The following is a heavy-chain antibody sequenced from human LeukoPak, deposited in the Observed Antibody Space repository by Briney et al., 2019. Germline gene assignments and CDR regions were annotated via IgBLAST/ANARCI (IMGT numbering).Heavy chain of an antibody. CDR1: GFTFSSYG. CDR2: ISYDGSIK. Sequence: GGSLRLSCAASGFTFSSYGMHWVRQAPGKGLEWVAVISYDGSIKYYADSVKGRFTISRDNSKNTLYLQMNSLRAEDTAVYYCAKDYYDSSGYYLIDYWGQGTLVTVSS. CDR3: AKDYYDSSGYYLIDY. V-gene: IGHV3-30*18. J-gene: IGHJ4*02. D-gene: IGHD3-22*01.